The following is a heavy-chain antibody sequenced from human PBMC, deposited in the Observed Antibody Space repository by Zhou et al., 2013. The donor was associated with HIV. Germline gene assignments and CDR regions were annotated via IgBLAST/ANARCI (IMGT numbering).Heavy chain of an antibody. CDR2: IYHSGST. Sequence: VQLQESGPGLLKPSETLSLTCAVSGYSISSGYYWGWIRQPPGKGLEWIGSIYHSGSTYYNPSLKSRVTISVDTSKNQFSLKLSSVTAADTAAYYCARALVVRGVIESANYYYGMDVWGQGTTVTVSS. D-gene: IGHD3-10*01. CDR1: GYSISSGYY. CDR3: ARALVVRGVIESANYYYGMDV. V-gene: IGHV4-38-2*01. J-gene: IGHJ6*02.